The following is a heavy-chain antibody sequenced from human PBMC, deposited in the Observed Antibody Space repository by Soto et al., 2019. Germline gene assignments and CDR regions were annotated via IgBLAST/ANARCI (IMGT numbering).Heavy chain of an antibody. V-gene: IGHV3-30*04. CDR1: GFTFSSYA. CDR2: ISYDGSNK. D-gene: IGHD3-3*01. Sequence: GESLKISCAASGFTFSSYAMHWVRQAPGKGLEWVAVISYDGSNKYYADSVKGRFTISRDNSKNTLYLQMNSLRAEDTAVYYCARDGPYDFWSGYYNLNWFDPWGQGTLVTVSS. CDR3: ARDGPYDFWSGYYNLNWFDP. J-gene: IGHJ5*02.